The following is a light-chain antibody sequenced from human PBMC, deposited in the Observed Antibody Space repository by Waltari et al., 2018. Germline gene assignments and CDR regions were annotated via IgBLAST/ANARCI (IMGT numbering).Light chain of an antibody. CDR3: QAWDSSTAV. J-gene: IGLJ2*01. V-gene: IGLV3-1*01. Sequence: SYELTQPPSVSVSPGQTASITCSGDKLGDKYVCWYQQKPGQSPVLVIYQDTKRPSGSPERFSGANSGNTATLTISGTQAMDEADDYCQAWDSSTAVFGGGTKLTVL. CDR2: QDT. CDR1: KLGDKY.